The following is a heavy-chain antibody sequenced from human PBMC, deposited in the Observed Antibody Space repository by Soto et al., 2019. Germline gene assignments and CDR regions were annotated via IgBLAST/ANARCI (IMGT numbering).Heavy chain of an antibody. J-gene: IGHJ6*02. V-gene: IGHV3-23*01. Sequence: DVQLLESGGHLVQPGGSLRLSCAASGFTFSSYAMSWVRQAPGQGLEWVSCVSAGGDMTYYSDSVKGRFTISRDNYNNALFLQMNSLRIEDTALYSCARGDRGGSGSPASYYYSGLDVCGQGATVTVS. CDR2: VSAGGDMT. D-gene: IGHD3-10*01. CDR1: GFTFSSYA. CDR3: ARGDRGGSGSPASYYYSGLDV.